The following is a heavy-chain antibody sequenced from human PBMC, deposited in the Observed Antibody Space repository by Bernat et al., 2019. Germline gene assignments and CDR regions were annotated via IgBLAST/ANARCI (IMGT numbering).Heavy chain of an antibody. V-gene: IGHV3-7*01. Sequence: EEHLVESGGGLVQPGGSLRLSCVTSGFTFSRTWMTWVRQAPGKGLEWVANIKTDGSEQHYADSVKGRFTISRDNAKYSLYLQMSSLSAEDTAVYYCARNYHDYFDYWGQGTLVTVSS. CDR3: ARNYHDYFDY. CDR2: IKTDGSEQ. J-gene: IGHJ4*02. D-gene: IGHD3-10*01. CDR1: GFTFSRTW.